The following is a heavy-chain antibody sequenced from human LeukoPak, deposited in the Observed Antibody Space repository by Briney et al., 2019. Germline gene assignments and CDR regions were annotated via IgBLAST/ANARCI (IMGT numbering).Heavy chain of an antibody. CDR1: GFTFSSYG. J-gene: IGHJ5*02. CDR2: ISYDGSNK. Sequence: PGRSLRLSCAASGFTFSSYGMHWVRQAPGKGLEWVAVISYDGSNKYYADSVKGRFTISRDNSKNTLYLQMNSLRAEDTAVYYCANLGLDGDYVRDWFDPWGQGTLVTVSS. D-gene: IGHD4-17*01. CDR3: ANLGLDGDYVRDWFDP. V-gene: IGHV3-30*18.